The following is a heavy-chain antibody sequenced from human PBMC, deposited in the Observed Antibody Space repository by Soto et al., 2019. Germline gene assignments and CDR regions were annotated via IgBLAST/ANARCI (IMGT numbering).Heavy chain of an antibody. V-gene: IGHV3-48*02. Sequence: GGSLRLSCAASVFTFSSYSMNWVRQAPGKGLEWVSYISSSSSTIYYADSVKGRFTISRDNAKNSLYLQMNSLRDEDTAVYYCARVLLAAQYYYYYYGMDVWGQGTTVTVSS. D-gene: IGHD6-13*01. CDR2: ISSSSSTI. CDR3: ARVLLAAQYYYYYYGMDV. CDR1: VFTFSSYS. J-gene: IGHJ6*02.